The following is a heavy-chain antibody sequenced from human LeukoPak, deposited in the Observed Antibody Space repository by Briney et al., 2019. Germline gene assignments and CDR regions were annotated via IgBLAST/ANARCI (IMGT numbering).Heavy chain of an antibody. CDR2: ISDSGSKK. V-gene: IGHV3-48*03. CDR1: GFTFSSYE. D-gene: IGHD6-13*01. Sequence: GGSLRLSCAASGFTFSSYEMNWVRQAPGKGLEWVSYISDSGSKKDYADSVKGRFTISRDNAKNSVYLQMNSLRAEDTAVHYCAREGVAADHWGQGTLVTVSS. J-gene: IGHJ4*02. CDR3: AREGVAADH.